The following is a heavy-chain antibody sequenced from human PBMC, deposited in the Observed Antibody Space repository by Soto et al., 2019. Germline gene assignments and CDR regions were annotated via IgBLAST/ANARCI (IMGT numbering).Heavy chain of an antibody. CDR1: GYTFTGYA. D-gene: IGHD6-19*01. J-gene: IGHJ4*02. CDR2: INAGNGNT. CDR3: ARAVAVPADFDY. Sequence: ASVKVSCKASGYTFTGYAIHWVRQAPGHRLEWMGWINAGNGNTKYSQKFQGRVTITRDTSASTTYMELSSLRSEDTAVYYCARAVAVPADFDYWGQGTLVTVSS. V-gene: IGHV1-3*01.